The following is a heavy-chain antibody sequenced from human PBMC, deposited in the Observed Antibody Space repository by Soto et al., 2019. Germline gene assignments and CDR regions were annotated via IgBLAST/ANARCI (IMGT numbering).Heavy chain of an antibody. Sequence: SQTLSLRCTVAGGSISSGDYYWSWIRQPPGKGLEWIGYIYYSGSTYYNPSLKSRVTISVDTSKNQFSLQLDSVTPDDTAVYYCARLIGKSWLDYWGQGTLVTVS. D-gene: IGHD3-9*01. CDR1: GGSISSGDYY. CDR3: ARLIGKSWLDY. CDR2: IYYSGST. J-gene: IGHJ4*02. V-gene: IGHV4-30-4*01.